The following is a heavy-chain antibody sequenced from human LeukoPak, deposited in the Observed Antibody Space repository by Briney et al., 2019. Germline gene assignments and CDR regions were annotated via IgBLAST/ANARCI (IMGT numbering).Heavy chain of an antibody. Sequence: QTGGSLRLSCAASGFTVSSNYMSWVRQAPGKGPEWVSVIYSGGSTYYADSVKGRFTISRDNSKNTLYLQMNSLRDEDTAVYFCARATTTRTRFDYWGQGTLVTVSS. CDR1: GFTVSSNY. CDR3: ARATTTRTRFDY. D-gene: IGHD4-17*01. CDR2: IYSGGST. J-gene: IGHJ4*02. V-gene: IGHV3-53*01.